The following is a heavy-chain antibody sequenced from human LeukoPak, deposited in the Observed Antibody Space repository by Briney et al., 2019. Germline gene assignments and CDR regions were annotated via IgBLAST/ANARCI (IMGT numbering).Heavy chain of an antibody. V-gene: IGHV4-59*01. CDR2: IYYNGST. Sequence: SETLSLTCTVSGGSISSYYWSWIRQPPGKGLEWIGYIYYNGSTNYNPSLKSRVAISVDTSKNQLSLKLSSVTAADTAVYYCARGAGTFDYWGQGTLVTVSS. CDR1: GGSISSYY. D-gene: IGHD6-19*01. CDR3: ARGAGTFDY. J-gene: IGHJ4*02.